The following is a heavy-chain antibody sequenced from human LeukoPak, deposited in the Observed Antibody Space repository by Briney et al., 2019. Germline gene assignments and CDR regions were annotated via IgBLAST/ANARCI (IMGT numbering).Heavy chain of an antibody. Sequence: PSETLSLTCSVSGGSISSTTYYWGWIRQPPGKGLEWIGSIYYTGSTYYNPSLKSRVTMSVDTSKNQFSLQLSSVTAADTAVYYCARHRLPAAIRVGFDPWGQGTLVTVSS. CDR3: ARHRLPAAIRVGFDP. CDR2: IYYTGST. J-gene: IGHJ5*02. D-gene: IGHD2-2*02. V-gene: IGHV4-39*01. CDR1: GGSISSTTYY.